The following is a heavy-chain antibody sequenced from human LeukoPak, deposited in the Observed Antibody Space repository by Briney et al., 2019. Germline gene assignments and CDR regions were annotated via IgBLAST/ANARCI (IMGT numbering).Heavy chain of an antibody. J-gene: IGHJ3*02. CDR3: TTKTASVVGAFDI. Sequence: PGGSLRLSCAASGFTFSNAWMSWVRQASGKGLEWVGRIKSKTDGGTTDYAAPVKGRFTISRDDSKNTLYLQMNSLKTEDTAVYYCTTKTASVVGAFDIWGQGTMVTVSS. D-gene: IGHD1-14*01. CDR1: GFTFSNAW. V-gene: IGHV3-15*01. CDR2: IKSKTDGGTT.